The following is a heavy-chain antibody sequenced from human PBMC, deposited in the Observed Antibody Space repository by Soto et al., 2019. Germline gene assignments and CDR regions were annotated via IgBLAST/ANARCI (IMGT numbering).Heavy chain of an antibody. CDR1: GYSFTSHG. CDR2: ISIYNGNT. D-gene: IGHD6-13*01. V-gene: IGHV1-18*04. J-gene: IGHJ4*02. CDR3: ARSPMAPATVDY. Sequence: ASVKVSCKTSGYSFTSHGFTWVRQAPGQGLEWMGWISIYNGNTHYAQKFQGRLTLTTDTSTSTAYMELRSLTSDDTAVYYCARSPMAPATVDYWGQGTLVTVSS.